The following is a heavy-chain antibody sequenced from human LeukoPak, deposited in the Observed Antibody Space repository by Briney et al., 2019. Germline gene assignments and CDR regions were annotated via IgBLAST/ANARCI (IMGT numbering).Heavy chain of an antibody. J-gene: IGHJ5*02. CDR3: ARSRDIVVVSGGLGLNWFDP. D-gene: IGHD2-21*01. CDR2: MHYSGKN. Sequence: SETLSLTCTVSGGSISDYYYWGWIRQPPGKGLEWIGSMHYSGKNFYNPSLRSRVTISVDTSKNRISLKMNSVTAADTAVYYCARSRDIVVVSGGLGLNWFDPWGQGTLVIVSS. V-gene: IGHV4-39*01. CDR1: GGSISDYYY.